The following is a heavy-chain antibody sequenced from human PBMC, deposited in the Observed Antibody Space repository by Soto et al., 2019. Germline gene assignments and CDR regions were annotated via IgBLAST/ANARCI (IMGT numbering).Heavy chain of an antibody. J-gene: IGHJ4*02. CDR1: GYTFTSYC. CDR3: ATLDIVLMVYAR. CDR2: FDPEDGET. D-gene: IGHD2-8*01. Sequence: ASVKVSCKASGYTFTSYCISWVLQAPGQGLEWMGGFDPEDGETIYAQKFQGRVTMTEDTSTDTAYMELSSLRSEDTAVYYCATLDIVLMVYARWGQGTLVTVSS. V-gene: IGHV1-24*01.